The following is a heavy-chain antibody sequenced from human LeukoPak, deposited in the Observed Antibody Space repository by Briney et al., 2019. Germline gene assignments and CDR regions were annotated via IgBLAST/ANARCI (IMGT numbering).Heavy chain of an antibody. CDR2: MNPNSGNT. Sequence: ASVKVSCKASGGTFSSYAISWVRQATGQGLEWMGWMNPNSGNTGYAQKFQGRVTMTRNTSISTAYMELSSLRSEDTAVYYCARHGIAFDIWGQGTMVTVSS. CDR1: GGTFSSYA. V-gene: IGHV1-8*02. CDR3: ARHGIAFDI. D-gene: IGHD1-26*01. J-gene: IGHJ3*02.